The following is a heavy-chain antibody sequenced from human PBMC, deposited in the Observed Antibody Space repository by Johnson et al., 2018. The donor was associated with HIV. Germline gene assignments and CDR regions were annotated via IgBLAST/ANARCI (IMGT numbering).Heavy chain of an antibody. CDR3: AKDRTSGSYSDDAFDI. V-gene: IGHV3-30*02. CDR1: GFTFSSYA. D-gene: IGHD1-26*01. CDR2: IRYDGSNK. J-gene: IGHJ3*02. Sequence: QMLLVESGGGVVQPGRSLRLSCAASGFTFSSYAMHCVRQAPGKGLEWVAFIRYDGSNKYHADSVKGRFTISRDNSKNTLYLQMNSLRADDTAVYYCAKDRTSGSYSDDAFDIWGQGTMVTVSS.